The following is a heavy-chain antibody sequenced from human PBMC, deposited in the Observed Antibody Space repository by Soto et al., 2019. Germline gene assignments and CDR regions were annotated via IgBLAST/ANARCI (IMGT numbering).Heavy chain of an antibody. V-gene: IGHV5-51*01. CDR3: ASDNSVNWFDP. J-gene: IGHJ5*02. D-gene: IGHD1-20*01. Sequence: ETPKVFDQRWGYNFANYCSGWVRQMPGKDQEWMGIIYPGDSDTRYSPSFQGQVTISADKSLRTAYLQWSSLKALVTAIYYCASDNSVNWFDPWGQGTMVTV. CDR2: IYPGDSDT. CDR1: GYNFANYC.